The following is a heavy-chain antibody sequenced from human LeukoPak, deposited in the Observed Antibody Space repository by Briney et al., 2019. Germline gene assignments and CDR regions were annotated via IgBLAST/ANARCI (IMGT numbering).Heavy chain of an antibody. CDR3: ARSSDNRSHYIGY. J-gene: IGHJ4*02. V-gene: IGHV4-59*08. CDR2: IYYSGST. Sequence: PSETLSLTCTVPGGPISSYYWSWIRQPPGKGLEWIGYIYYSGSTNYNPSLKSRVTISVDTSKNQFSLKLSSVTAADTAVYYCARSSDNRSHYIGYWGQGTLVTVSS. D-gene: IGHD2-15*01. CDR1: GGPISSYY.